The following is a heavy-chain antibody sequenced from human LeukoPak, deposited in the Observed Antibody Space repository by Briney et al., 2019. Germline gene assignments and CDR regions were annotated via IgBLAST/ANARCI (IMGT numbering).Heavy chain of an antibody. Sequence: SETLSLTCTFSGGSISSYYWSWIRQPAGKGLEWIGRIHTSGSTNYNPSLKSRVTMSIDTSKNQFSLKLSSVTAADTAVYYCAREMATIESGKDAFDIWGQGTMVTVSS. CDR2: IHTSGST. D-gene: IGHD5-24*01. CDR3: AREMATIESGKDAFDI. J-gene: IGHJ3*02. V-gene: IGHV4-4*07. CDR1: GGSISSYY.